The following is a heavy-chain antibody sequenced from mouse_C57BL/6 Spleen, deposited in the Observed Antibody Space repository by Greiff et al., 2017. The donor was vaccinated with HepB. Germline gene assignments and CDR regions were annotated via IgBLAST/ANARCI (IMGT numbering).Heavy chain of an antibody. CDR2: INPSNGGT. Sequence: QVQLQQPGTELVKPGASVKLSCKASGYTFTSYWMHWVKQRPGQGLEWIGNINPSNGGTNYNEKFKSKSTLTVDKSSSTAYMQLSSLTSEDSAVYYCARGDGYYQYFDVWGTGTTVTVSS. V-gene: IGHV1-53*01. J-gene: IGHJ1*03. CDR3: ARGDGYYQYFDV. D-gene: IGHD2-3*01. CDR1: GYTFTSYW.